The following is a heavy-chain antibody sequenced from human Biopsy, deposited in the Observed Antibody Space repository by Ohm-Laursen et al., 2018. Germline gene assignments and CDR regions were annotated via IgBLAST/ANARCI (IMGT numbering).Heavy chain of an antibody. CDR2: IYTSGIT. CDR1: GGSLSSYS. V-gene: IGHV4-4*07. CDR3: VRGVDYYDPYHYYALDV. D-gene: IGHD3-22*01. J-gene: IGHJ6*02. Sequence: SDTLSLTCAVSGGSLSSYSRSWIRQPAGKGLEWIGQIYTSGITNYNPSLKSRVTMSVDTSKNKFSLRVSSVTAADTAVYYCVRGVDYYDPYHYYALDVWGQGTTVTVSS.